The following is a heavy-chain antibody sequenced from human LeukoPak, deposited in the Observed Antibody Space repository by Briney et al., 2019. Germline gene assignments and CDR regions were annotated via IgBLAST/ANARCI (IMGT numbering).Heavy chain of an antibody. CDR3: ARDRGFGQADV. Sequence: GGSLRLSCAASGFAFSGYWMSWLRQAPGKGLEWVANIKQDGGEKYYVDSVKGRFTISRDNAKNSLYLQMNSLRAEDTAVYYCARDRGFGQADVWGKGTTVTVSS. CDR2: IKQDGGEK. CDR1: GFAFSGYW. J-gene: IGHJ6*04. V-gene: IGHV3-7*01. D-gene: IGHD3-10*01.